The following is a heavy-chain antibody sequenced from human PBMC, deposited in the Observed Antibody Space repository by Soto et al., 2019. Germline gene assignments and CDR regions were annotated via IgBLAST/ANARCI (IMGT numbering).Heavy chain of an antibody. V-gene: IGHV3-66*01. Sequence: VQLVESGGGLVQPGGSLRLSCAASGFTVSSNYMSWVRQAPGKGLEWVSVIYSGGSTYYADSVKGRFTISRDNSKNTLYLQMNSLRAEDTAVYYCARTQRADCTNGVCYTGGYFDYWGQGTLVTVSS. CDR1: GFTVSSNY. J-gene: IGHJ4*02. CDR3: ARTQRADCTNGVCYTGGYFDY. D-gene: IGHD2-8*01. CDR2: IYSGGST.